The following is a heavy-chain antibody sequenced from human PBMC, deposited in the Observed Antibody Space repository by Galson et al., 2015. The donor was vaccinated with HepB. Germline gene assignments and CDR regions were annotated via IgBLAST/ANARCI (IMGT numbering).Heavy chain of an antibody. CDR3: ARDRGDGYTYWGLDF. V-gene: IGHV3-30*04. CDR1: GFTFSAYN. D-gene: IGHD5-24*01. CDR2: ISYDAIIE. Sequence: SLRLSCAASGFTFSAYNMHWVRQAPGKGLEWVAVISYDAIIEYYAASLEGRFTISRDNSKNALFLQMNSLRVEDTAVYYCARDRGDGYTYWGLDFWGQGALVTVSS. J-gene: IGHJ4*02.